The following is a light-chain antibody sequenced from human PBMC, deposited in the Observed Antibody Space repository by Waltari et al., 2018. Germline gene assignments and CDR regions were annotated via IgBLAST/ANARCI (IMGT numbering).Light chain of an antibody. CDR2: HAC. J-gene: IGKJ4*01. CDR1: QSVSTF. Sequence: EIFLTQSPATLSLAPGERATLSCRASQSVSTFLAWYQQKPGQAPRLLIYHACTRATGVPARFSGSGSGTDFTLTISSLEPEDFGVYYCQQRANWPPLTFGGGTKVEI. V-gene: IGKV3-11*01. CDR3: QQRANWPPLT.